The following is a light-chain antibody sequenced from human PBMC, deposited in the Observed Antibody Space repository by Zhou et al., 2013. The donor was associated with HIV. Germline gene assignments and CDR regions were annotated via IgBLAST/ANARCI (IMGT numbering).Light chain of an antibody. CDR3: QQANRFPQT. CDR1: QSISSY. CDR2: AAS. V-gene: IGKV1-39*01. J-gene: IGKJ2*01. Sequence: DFQMTQSPSSLSASVGDRVTITCRASQSISSYLSWYQQKPGKAPKLLIYAASSLQSGVPSRFSGSGFGTDFTLTINRLHPEDFATYYCQQANRFPQTFGQGTKVEIK.